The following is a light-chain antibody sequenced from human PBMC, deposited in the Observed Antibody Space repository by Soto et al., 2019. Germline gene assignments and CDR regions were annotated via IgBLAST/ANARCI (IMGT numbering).Light chain of an antibody. Sequence: IVLTQSPATLSLSPGERATLSCRASQSVGSFLAWYQQKRGQAPRLLIYGASNRATGIPARFSGSGSGTDFTLTISSLEPEDFTVYYCQQRSSWPWTFGQGTKVEIK. CDR2: GAS. J-gene: IGKJ1*01. CDR1: QSVGSF. CDR3: QQRSSWPWT. V-gene: IGKV3-11*01.